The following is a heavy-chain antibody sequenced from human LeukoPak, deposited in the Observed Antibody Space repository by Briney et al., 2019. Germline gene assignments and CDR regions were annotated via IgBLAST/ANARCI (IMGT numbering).Heavy chain of an antibody. D-gene: IGHD3-22*01. J-gene: IGHJ4*02. CDR3: ARDHERSSYYDSSGYYDY. CDR1: GYTFTIYG. CDR2: ISAYNGNT. V-gene: IGHV1-18*01. Sequence: GASVTVSCKASGYTFTIYGISWVQQAPGQGLEWMGWISAYNGNTNYAQKLQGRVTMTTDTSTSTAYMELRSLRSDDTAVYYRARDHERSSYYDSSGYYDYWGQGTLVTVSS.